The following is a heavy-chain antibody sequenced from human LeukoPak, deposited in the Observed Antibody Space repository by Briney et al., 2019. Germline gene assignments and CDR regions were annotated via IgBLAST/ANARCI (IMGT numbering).Heavy chain of an antibody. CDR3: ARDWVAGVPFDAFDI. D-gene: IGHD3-10*01. Sequence: GGSLRLSCAASGFTLSSYWMSWVRQAPGKELEWVANIKEDGSEKYYVDSVKGRFTISRDNAQNSVYLHMNSLTAEDTALYYCARDWVAGVPFDAFDIWGQGTMVSVSS. J-gene: IGHJ3*02. CDR2: IKEDGSEK. CDR1: GFTLSSYW. V-gene: IGHV3-7*03.